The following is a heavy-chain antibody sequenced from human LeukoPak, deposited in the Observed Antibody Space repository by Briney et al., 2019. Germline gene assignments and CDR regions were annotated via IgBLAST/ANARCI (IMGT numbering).Heavy chain of an antibody. J-gene: IGHJ3*02. CDR1: GFTFNNYA. CDR3: AKVVTGTSEAFDI. Sequence: GGSLRLSCVASGFTFNNYAMSWVRQAPGKGLEWVSGISGSGPSTDYTDAVKGRFIISRDKSKNTLHLQMNSLRAEDTALYYCAKVVTGTSEAFDIWGQGTMVTVSS. D-gene: IGHD2-8*02. V-gene: IGHV3-23*01. CDR2: ISGSGPST.